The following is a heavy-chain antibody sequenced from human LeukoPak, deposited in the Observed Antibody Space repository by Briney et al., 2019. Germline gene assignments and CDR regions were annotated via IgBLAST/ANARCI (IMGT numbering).Heavy chain of an antibody. V-gene: IGHV4-61*01. D-gene: IGHD1-26*01. Sequence: PSQTLSLTCTVSGGSVSSGSYYWSWIRQPPGKGLEWIGYIYYSGSTDYNPSLKSRVTISVDTSKNQFSLKLSSVTAADTAVYYCARASGKKVGATTRIDYWGQGTLVTVSS. CDR1: GGSVSSGSYY. CDR2: IYYSGST. CDR3: ARASGKKVGATTRIDY. J-gene: IGHJ4*02.